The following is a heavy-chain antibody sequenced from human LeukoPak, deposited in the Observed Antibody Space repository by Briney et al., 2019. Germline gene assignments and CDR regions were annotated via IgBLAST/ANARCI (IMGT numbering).Heavy chain of an antibody. CDR3: AIWTSGNY. J-gene: IGHJ4*02. CDR2: MDPTGSQK. Sequence: GGSLRLSCADSQLTFNGSWMNWVRQAPGKGLEWVANMDPTGSQKRYVDSVKGRFTISKDNPGASLYLDMHSLRAEDTAIYYCAIWTSGNYWGQGTLVTVSS. CDR1: QLTFNGSW. D-gene: IGHD1-1*01. V-gene: IGHV3-7*01.